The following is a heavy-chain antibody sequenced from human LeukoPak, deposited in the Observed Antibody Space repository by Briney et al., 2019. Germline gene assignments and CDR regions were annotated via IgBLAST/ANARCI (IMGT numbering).Heavy chain of an antibody. CDR1: GESLKGS. V-gene: IGHV4-34*01. D-gene: IGHD1-26*01. J-gene: IGHJ4*02. CDR3: ARSGNYYYGDSDRYYFDY. CDR2: INQSGRT. Sequence: SETLSLTCAVYGESLKGSFGVWSASPQGRALDGLGKINQSGRTNYNPSLKSRVTVSVDTSKNQFSLNLRSVTAADTAVYYCARSGNYYYGDSDRYYFDYWGRGTLVTVST.